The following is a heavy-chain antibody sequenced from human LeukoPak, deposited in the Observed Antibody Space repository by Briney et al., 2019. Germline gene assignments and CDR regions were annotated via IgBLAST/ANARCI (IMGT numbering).Heavy chain of an antibody. D-gene: IGHD3-10*01. CDR3: AKEPRYVSGSYGSYYFDY. CDR2: ISGSGGST. V-gene: IGHV3-23*01. CDR1: GFTFSSNN. J-gene: IGHJ4*02. Sequence: GGSLRLSCSASGFTFSSNNMSRVGQAPGKGLEWVSAISGSGGSTYYADSVKGRFTISRDNSKNTLYLQMNSLRAEDTAVYYCAKEPRYVSGSYGSYYFDYWGQGTLVTVSS.